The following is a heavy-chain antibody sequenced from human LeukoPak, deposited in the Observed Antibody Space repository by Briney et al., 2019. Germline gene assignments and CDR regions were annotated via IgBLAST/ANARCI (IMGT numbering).Heavy chain of an antibody. CDR1: GGSFSGYY. CDR3: ARSRKRLWFGELNWFDP. D-gene: IGHD3-10*01. V-gene: IGHV4-34*01. J-gene: IGHJ5*02. Sequence: SETLSLTCAVYGGSFSGYYWSWIRQPPGKGLEWIGEINHSGSTNYNPSLKSRVTISVDTSKNQFSLKLSSVTAADTAVYYCARSRKRLWFGELNWFDPWGQGTLVTVSS. CDR2: INHSGST.